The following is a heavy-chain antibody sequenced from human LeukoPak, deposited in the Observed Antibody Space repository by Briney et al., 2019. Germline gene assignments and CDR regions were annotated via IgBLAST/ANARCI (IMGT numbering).Heavy chain of an antibody. CDR1: GFTFSSYA. Sequence: GGSLRLSCAASGFTFSSYAMHWVRQAPDKGLEWVAVISYDGSNKYYADSVKGRFTISRDDSKNTLDLQMNSLRAEDTAVYYCARDFNLGTTDSYWGQGTLVTVSS. V-gene: IGHV3-30-3*01. J-gene: IGHJ4*02. CDR3: ARDFNLGTTDSY. CDR2: ISYDGSNK. D-gene: IGHD4-11*01.